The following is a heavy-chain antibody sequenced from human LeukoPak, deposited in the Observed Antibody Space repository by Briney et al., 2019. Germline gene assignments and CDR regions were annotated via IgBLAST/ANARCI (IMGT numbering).Heavy chain of an antibody. Sequence: PGGSLRLSCTASGFTFGDYPMSWFRQAPGKGLEWVSSISSSSSYIYYADSVKGRFTISRDNAKNSLYLQMNSLRAEDTAVYYCARDVLRGNYWGQGTLVTVSS. CDR3: ARDVLRGNY. D-gene: IGHD5-12*01. CDR2: ISSSSSYI. CDR1: GFTFGDYP. V-gene: IGHV3-21*01. J-gene: IGHJ4*02.